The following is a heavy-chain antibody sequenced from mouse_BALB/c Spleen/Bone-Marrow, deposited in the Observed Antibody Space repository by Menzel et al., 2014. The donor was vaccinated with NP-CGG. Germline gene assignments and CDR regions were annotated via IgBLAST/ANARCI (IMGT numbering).Heavy chain of an antibody. D-gene: IGHD2-4*01. Sequence: EVKLVESGGGLVKSGGSLKLSCAASGFTFSNYGMSWVRQTPEKRLEWVATISGGGSYTFYSDSVKGRFPISRDNAKNNLYLQLSSLRSEDTALYYCARHAYYDQTEVSFVYWGQGTLVTVSA. CDR2: ISGGGSYT. CDR3: ARHAYYDQTEVSFVY. CDR1: GFTFSNYG. V-gene: IGHV5-9-2*01. J-gene: IGHJ3*01.